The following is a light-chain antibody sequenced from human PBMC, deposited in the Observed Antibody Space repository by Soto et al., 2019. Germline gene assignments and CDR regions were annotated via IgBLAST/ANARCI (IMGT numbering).Light chain of an antibody. CDR3: QQYGSTPLT. J-gene: IGKJ4*01. CDR1: QSVRSNS. Sequence: EIVLTQSPDTLSLSPGERATLSCRASQSVRSNSLAWYQQKPGQAPRFLIYDASGRATGIPDRFSGSGSGTDFTLTISRLEPEDFAVYYCQQYGSTPLTFGGGTKVDIK. V-gene: IGKV3-20*01. CDR2: DAS.